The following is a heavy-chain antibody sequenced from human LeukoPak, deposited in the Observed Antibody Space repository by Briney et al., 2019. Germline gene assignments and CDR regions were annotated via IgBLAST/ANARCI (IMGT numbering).Heavy chain of an antibody. CDR1: GFTFSDYG. D-gene: IGHD4-11*01. CDR2: IWYDGSNK. Sequence: GGSLRLSCAASGFTFSDYGVNWVRQAPGKGLEWVAVIWYDGSNKYYADSVEGRFTISRDNSKNTLYLQMNSLRAEDTAVYYCARDPQTTADDYYYYYMDVWGKGTTVTVSS. J-gene: IGHJ6*03. V-gene: IGHV3-33*08. CDR3: ARDPQTTADDYYYYYMDV.